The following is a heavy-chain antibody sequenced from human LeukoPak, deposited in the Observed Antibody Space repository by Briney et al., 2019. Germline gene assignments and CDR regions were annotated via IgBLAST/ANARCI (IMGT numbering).Heavy chain of an antibody. Sequence: PGGSLRLSCAASGFTFSSYAMSWVRQAPGKGLEYISAISSTGDTTYYANSVKGRFTISRDNSKNTLYLQMGSLRAEDMAVYYCARTGYCSGTNCYAAFDIWGQGTMVTVSS. D-gene: IGHD2-2*01. J-gene: IGHJ3*02. V-gene: IGHV3-64*01. CDR3: ARTGYCSGTNCYAAFDI. CDR2: ISSTGDTT. CDR1: GFTFSSYA.